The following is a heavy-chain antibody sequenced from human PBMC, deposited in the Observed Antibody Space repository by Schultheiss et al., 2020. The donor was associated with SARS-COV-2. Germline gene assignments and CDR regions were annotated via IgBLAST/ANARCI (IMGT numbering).Heavy chain of an antibody. J-gene: IGHJ4*02. CDR2: ISAYNGNT. V-gene: IGHV1-18*04. CDR3: ARGNANSVTHYFDN. CDR1: GYTFTSYG. D-gene: IGHD4-23*01. Sequence: ASVKVSCKASGYTFTSYGISWVRQAPGQGLEWMGWISAYNGNTNYAQKFQDRVTFTADESTGTAYMALSSLRSEDTAVYYCARGNANSVTHYFDNWGQGTLVTVSS.